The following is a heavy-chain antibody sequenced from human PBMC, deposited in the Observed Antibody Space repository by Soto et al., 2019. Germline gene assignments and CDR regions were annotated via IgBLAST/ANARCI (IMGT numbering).Heavy chain of an antibody. D-gene: IGHD3-3*01. CDR1: GYIFTSYW. V-gene: IGHV5-51*01. J-gene: IGHJ6*02. CDR2: IHGGDSYI. Sequence: GESLKISCKGSGYIFTSYWIGWVRQMPGKGLEWMGIIHGGDSYINYSPSFQGHVTISADKSISTAYLQWSSLKASDTAMYYCARHWTYGVDVWGQGTTVTVSS. CDR3: ARHWTYGVDV.